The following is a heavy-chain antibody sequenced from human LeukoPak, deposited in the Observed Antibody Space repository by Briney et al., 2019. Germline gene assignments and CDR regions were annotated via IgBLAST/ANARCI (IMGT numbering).Heavy chain of an antibody. J-gene: IGHJ4*02. D-gene: IGHD3-3*01. CDR3: TRVEDFWSGFLDSFDY. V-gene: IGHV3-49*04. Sequence: GGSLRLYCTASGFTFGDYAMSWVRQAPGKGLEWVGFIRSKAYGGTTEYAASVKGRFTISRDDSKSIAYLQMNSLKTEDTAVYYCTRVEDFWSGFLDSFDYWGQGTLVTVSS. CDR1: GFTFGDYA. CDR2: IRSKAYGGTT.